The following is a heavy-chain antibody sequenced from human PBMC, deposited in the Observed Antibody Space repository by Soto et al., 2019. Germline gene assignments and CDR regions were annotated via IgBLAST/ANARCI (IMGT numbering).Heavy chain of an antibody. CDR2: INPSGGST. CDR3: ARTGSGSTYSYYYGMDV. V-gene: IGHV1-46*01. D-gene: IGHD2-15*01. Sequence: EASVKAYCRASGYTFTSYYIHWVRQAPGQVLEWMGIINPSGGSTTYAQKFQDRVIMTRDTSTSTVYMELSSLSSEDTAVYYCARTGSGSTYSYYYGMDVWGQGTTVTVSS. J-gene: IGHJ6*02. CDR1: GYTFTSYY.